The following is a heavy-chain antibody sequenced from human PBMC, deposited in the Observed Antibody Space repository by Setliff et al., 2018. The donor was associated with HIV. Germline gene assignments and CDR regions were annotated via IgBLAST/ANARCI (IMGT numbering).Heavy chain of an antibody. V-gene: IGHV4-59*01. J-gene: IGHJ3*02. Sequence: SETLSLTCTVSAGSTSNEYWSWIRQPPGKGLEWIGYIYDRGSPKNNTSLKSRFTISIDTSKSQISLKLIYVTAADTAMYHCARVYYFDSSGYYQRGDVFDIWGQGTMVTVSS. CDR1: AGSTSNEY. CDR3: ARVYYFDSSGYYQRGDVFDI. CDR2: IYDRGSP. D-gene: IGHD3-22*01.